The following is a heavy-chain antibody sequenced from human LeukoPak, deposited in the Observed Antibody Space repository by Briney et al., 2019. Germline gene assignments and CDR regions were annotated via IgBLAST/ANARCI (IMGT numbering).Heavy chain of an antibody. CDR3: ARVYDYVWGSYRYETYYFDY. J-gene: IGHJ4*02. Sequence: APVKVSCKASGYTFTSYGISWVRQAPGQGLEWMGWISAYNGNTNYAQKLQGRVTMTTDTSTSTAYMELRSLRSDDTAVYYCARVYDYVWGSYRYETYYFDYWGQGTLVTVSS. CDR1: GYTFTSYG. V-gene: IGHV1-18*01. D-gene: IGHD3-16*02. CDR2: ISAYNGNT.